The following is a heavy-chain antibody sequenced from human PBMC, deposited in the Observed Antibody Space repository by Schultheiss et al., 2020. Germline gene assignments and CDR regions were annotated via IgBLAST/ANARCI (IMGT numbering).Heavy chain of an antibody. J-gene: IGHJ5*02. CDR2: IYYSGST. CDR1: GGSISSSSYY. Sequence: SETLSLTCTVSGGSISSSSYYWGWIRQPPGKGLEWIGSIYYSGSTYYNPSLKSRVTISVDTSKNQFSLKLSSVTAADTAVYYCARDLGYYDFWSGYSRADWFDPWGQGTLVTVSS. D-gene: IGHD3-3*01. CDR3: ARDLGYYDFWSGYSRADWFDP. V-gene: IGHV4-39*07.